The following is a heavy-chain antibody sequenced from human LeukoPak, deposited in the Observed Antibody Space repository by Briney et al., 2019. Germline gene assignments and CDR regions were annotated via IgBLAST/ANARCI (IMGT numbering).Heavy chain of an antibody. CDR2: IKEDGSEK. J-gene: IGHJ4*02. Sequence: PGGSLRLSCAASGFTSSSYWMSWVRQAPGKGLEWVANIKEDGSEKYYVDSVKGQFTISRDNAKNSLYLQMSSLRADDTAVYYCVKSGRSDDSAYYYADNWGQGTLVTVSS. V-gene: IGHV3-7*01. D-gene: IGHD3-22*01. CDR1: GFTSSSYW. CDR3: VKSGRSDDSAYYYADN.